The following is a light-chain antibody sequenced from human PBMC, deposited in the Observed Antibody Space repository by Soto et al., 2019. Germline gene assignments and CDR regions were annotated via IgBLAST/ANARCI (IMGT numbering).Light chain of an antibody. V-gene: IGKV3-11*01. CDR3: QQRTNWPLGT. CDR1: QSVNSY. CDR2: DAS. Sequence: EIVLTQSPATLSLSPGERATLSCRASQSVNSYLAWYQHEPGQAPRLLIYDASNRATGIPARFSGSGSGTDFTLTISSLEPEDFAVYYCQQRTNWPLGTFGGGTKVEIK. J-gene: IGKJ4*01.